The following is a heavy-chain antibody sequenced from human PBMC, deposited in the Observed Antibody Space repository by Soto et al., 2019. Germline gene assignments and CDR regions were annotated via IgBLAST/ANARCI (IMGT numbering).Heavy chain of an antibody. CDR3: ARHPGGRGYYYGMDV. CDR2: IIPIFGTA. Sequence: QVQLVQSGAEVKKPGSSVKVSCKASGGTFSSYAISWVRQAPGQGLEWMGGIIPIFGTANYTQKFQGRVTIPADASSRTAYMEPSSLRSEDTAVYCWARHPGGRGYYYGMDVWGQGTTVTVSS. J-gene: IGHJ6*02. D-gene: IGHD2-15*01. V-gene: IGHV1-69*12. CDR1: GGTFSSYA.